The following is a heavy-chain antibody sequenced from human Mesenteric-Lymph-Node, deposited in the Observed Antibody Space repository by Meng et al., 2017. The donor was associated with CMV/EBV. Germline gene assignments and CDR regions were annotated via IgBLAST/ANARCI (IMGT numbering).Heavy chain of an antibody. CDR2: IKTDGSST. CDR1: GFTFSSYW. CDR3: ARMDRGYYFDY. D-gene: IGHD3-16*01. Sequence: GESLKISCAASGFTFSSYWMHWVRQAPEKGLVWVSRIKTDGSSTSYADSVKGRFTISRDNAKNTLYLQMNSLRAEDTAVYYCARMDRGYYFDYWGQGTLVTVSS. V-gene: IGHV3-74*01. J-gene: IGHJ4*02.